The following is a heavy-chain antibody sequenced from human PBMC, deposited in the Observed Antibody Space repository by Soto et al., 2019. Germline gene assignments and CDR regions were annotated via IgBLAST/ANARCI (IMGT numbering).Heavy chain of an antibody. J-gene: IGHJ4*02. D-gene: IGHD5-12*01. V-gene: IGHV3-48*02. Sequence: GGSLRLSCAASGFTFSTYSMNWVRQAPGKGLEWVSYSGTSSSTVYYADSVKGRFTISRDNAKNSLYLQMNSLRDEDTAVYYCASGGSSGSTADFDYWGQGTLVTVSS. CDR3: ASGGSSGSTADFDY. CDR2: SGTSSSTV. CDR1: GFTFSTYS.